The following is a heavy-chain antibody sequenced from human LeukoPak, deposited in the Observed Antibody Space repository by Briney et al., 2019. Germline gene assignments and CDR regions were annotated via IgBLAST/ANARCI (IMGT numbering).Heavy chain of an antibody. Sequence: GGSLRLSCATSGFTFSHYGMHWVRQAPGKGLEWVAVIWSDGTDKYYEDSVKGRFTISRDNSKNTVYLQMISRRVEDRAVYYCAKDDQRGFNFSNSLESWGQGTLVTVSS. CDR2: IWSDGTDK. CDR1: GFTFSHYG. V-gene: IGHV3-33*06. J-gene: IGHJ4*02. D-gene: IGHD4-11*01. CDR3: AKDDQRGFNFSNSLES.